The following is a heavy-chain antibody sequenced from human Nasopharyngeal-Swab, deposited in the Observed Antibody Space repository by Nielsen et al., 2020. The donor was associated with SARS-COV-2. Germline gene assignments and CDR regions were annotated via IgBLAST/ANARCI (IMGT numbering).Heavy chain of an antibody. V-gene: IGHV1-2*04. CDR3: ARGPYYYDSSGAYGAFDI. Sequence: ASVKVSCKASGYTFTSYGISWVRQAPGQGLEWMGWINPNSGGTNYAQKFQGWVTMTRDTSISTAYMELSRLRSDDTAVYYCARGPYYYDSSGAYGAFDIWGQGTMVTVSS. CDR1: GYTFTSYG. CDR2: INPNSGGT. J-gene: IGHJ3*02. D-gene: IGHD3-22*01.